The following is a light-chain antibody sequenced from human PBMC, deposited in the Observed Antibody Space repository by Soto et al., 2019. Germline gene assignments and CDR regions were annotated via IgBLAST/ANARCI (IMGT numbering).Light chain of an antibody. Sequence: EIVMTQSPATLSVSPGESATLSCRASQSISSELAWYQQKPGQPPRLLIYGASTRATGFPARFTGSVSGSDFTLTICGLQSEDFAVYYCQQGHNWPLTFGQGTRLAI. CDR3: QQGHNWPLT. CDR1: QSISSE. V-gene: IGKV3-15*01. J-gene: IGKJ2*01. CDR2: GAS.